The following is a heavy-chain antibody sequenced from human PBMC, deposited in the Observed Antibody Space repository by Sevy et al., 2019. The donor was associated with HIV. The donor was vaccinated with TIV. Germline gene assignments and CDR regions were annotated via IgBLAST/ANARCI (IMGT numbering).Heavy chain of an antibody. D-gene: IGHD6-6*01. V-gene: IGHV3-23*01. CDR2: ISGSGGST. Sequence: GGSLRLSCAASGFTFSSYAMSWVRQAPGKGLEWVSAISGSGGSTYYADSVKGRFTISRDNSKNSLYLQMNSLRAEDTAVYYCARDPTPPLAARRGDYYGMDVWGQGTTVTVSS. CDR1: GFTFSSYA. J-gene: IGHJ6*02. CDR3: ARDPTPPLAARRGDYYGMDV.